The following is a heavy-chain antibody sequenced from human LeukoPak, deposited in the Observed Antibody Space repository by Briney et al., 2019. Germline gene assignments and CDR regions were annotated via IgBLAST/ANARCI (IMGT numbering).Heavy chain of an antibody. J-gene: IGHJ5*02. CDR3: ARFYGDYGPWFDP. Sequence: SETLSLTCTVSGGSICSYYWSWIRQPPGKGLEWIGYIYYSGSTNYNPSLKSRVTISVDTSKNQFSLKLSSVTAADTAVYYCARFYGDYGPWFDPWGQGTLVTVSS. D-gene: IGHD4-17*01. CDR2: IYYSGST. CDR1: GGSICSYY. V-gene: IGHV4-59*01.